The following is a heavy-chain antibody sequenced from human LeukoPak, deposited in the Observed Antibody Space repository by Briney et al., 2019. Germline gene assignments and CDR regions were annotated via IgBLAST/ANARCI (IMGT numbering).Heavy chain of an antibody. D-gene: IGHD3-22*01. Sequence: GASVKVSCKASGGTFSSYAISWVRQAPGQGLEWMGRIIPILGIANYAQKFQGRVTITADKSTSTAYMELSSLRSEDTAVYYCARAPYYYDSSGYLFDYWGQGTLVTVSS. CDR3: ARAPYYYDSSGYLFDY. CDR2: IIPILGIA. J-gene: IGHJ4*02. V-gene: IGHV1-69*04. CDR1: GGTFSSYA.